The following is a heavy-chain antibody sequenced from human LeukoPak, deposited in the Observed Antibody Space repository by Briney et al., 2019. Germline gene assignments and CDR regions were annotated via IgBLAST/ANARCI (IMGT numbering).Heavy chain of an antibody. CDR3: ARHPEMATIWYYFDY. CDR1: GGSISSSSYY. Sequence: SETLSLTCTVSGGSISSSSYYWGWIRQPPGKGLEWIGSIYYSGSTYYNPSLKGRVTISVDTSKNQFSLKLSSVTAADTAVYYCARHPEMATIWYYFDYWGQGTLVTVSS. D-gene: IGHD5-24*01. V-gene: IGHV4-39*01. CDR2: IYYSGST. J-gene: IGHJ4*02.